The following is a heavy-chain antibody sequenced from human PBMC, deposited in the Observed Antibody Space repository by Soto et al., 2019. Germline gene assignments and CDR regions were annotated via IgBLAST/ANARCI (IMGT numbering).Heavy chain of an antibody. CDR3: ARGGLEPFDY. Sequence: WWSLRLSCAASGFNLGRYWMHWVRQAPGKGLVWVSRINDYGTTINYAESVEGRFTISRDDAKSEVYLQMNNLRAEDTAVYYCARGGLEPFDYWGQGALVTVSS. CDR1: GFNLGRYW. V-gene: IGHV3-74*01. J-gene: IGHJ4*02. D-gene: IGHD1-1*01. CDR2: INDYGTTI.